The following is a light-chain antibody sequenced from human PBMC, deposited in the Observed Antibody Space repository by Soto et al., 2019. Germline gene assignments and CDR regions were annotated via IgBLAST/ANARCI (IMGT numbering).Light chain of an antibody. CDR3: QQLNSYPLT. Sequence: DIQLTQSPSFLSASVGDRVTITCRASQGISSYLAWYQQKPGKAPKLLIYAASTLQSGLPSRFSGSGSGTEFTLTISSLQPEEFATYYCQQLNSYPLTFGPGTKVDIK. J-gene: IGKJ3*01. CDR1: QGISSY. V-gene: IGKV1-9*01. CDR2: AAS.